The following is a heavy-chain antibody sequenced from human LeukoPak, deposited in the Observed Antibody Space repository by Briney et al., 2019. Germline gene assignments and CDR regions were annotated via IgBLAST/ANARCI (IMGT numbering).Heavy chain of an antibody. CDR2: IYYNGNT. CDR1: GGSINNYY. Sequence: SETLSLTCTLSGGSINNYYWSWIRQPPGKGLGWIGYIYYNGNTNYNPSLKSRVTISVDTSKNQFSLKLSSVTAADTAVYFCAREYSSGLSWFDPWGQGTLVTVSS. V-gene: IGHV4-59*01. D-gene: IGHD6-19*01. J-gene: IGHJ5*02. CDR3: AREYSSGLSWFDP.